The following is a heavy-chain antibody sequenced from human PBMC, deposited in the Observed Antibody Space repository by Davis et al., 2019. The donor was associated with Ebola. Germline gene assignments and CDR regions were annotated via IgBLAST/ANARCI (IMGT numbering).Heavy chain of an antibody. D-gene: IGHD2/OR15-2a*01. V-gene: IGHV3-11*06. CDR1: GFTFSDYY. CDR3: ARAFYHWGWYVDL. J-gene: IGHJ2*01. Sequence: PGGSLRLSCAASGFTFSDYYMSWIRQAPGKGLEWVSYISSSSSYTNYADSVKGRFTISRDNAKNSLYLQMNSLRAEDTAVYYCARAFYHWGWYVDLWGRGTLVTVSS. CDR2: ISSSSSYT.